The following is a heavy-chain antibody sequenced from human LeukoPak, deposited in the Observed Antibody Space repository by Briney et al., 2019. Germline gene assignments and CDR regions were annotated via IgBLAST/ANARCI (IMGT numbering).Heavy chain of an antibody. D-gene: IGHD2-15*01. CDR3: ARESCSGGTCINWFDP. CDR2: INSDGRST. J-gene: IGHJ5*02. V-gene: IGHV3-74*01. Sequence: QPGRSLRLSCAASGFTFSNYGMHWVRQAPGKGPVWVSRINSDGRSTNYADSVKGRFTISRDNAKNTLYLQMNSLRAEDTAMYYCARESCSGGTCINWFDPWGQGTLVTVSS. CDR1: GFTFSNYG.